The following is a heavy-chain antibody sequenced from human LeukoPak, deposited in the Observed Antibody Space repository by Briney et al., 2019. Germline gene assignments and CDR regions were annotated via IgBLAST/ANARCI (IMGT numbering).Heavy chain of an antibody. CDR3: ARRRTMIVVVPNAFDI. CDR2: IYHSGST. J-gene: IGHJ3*02. CDR1: GYSISSGYY. V-gene: IGHV4-38-2*01. D-gene: IGHD3-22*01. Sequence: SETLSLTCAVSGYSISSGYYWGWIRQPPGKGLEWIGSIYHSGSTYYNPSLKSRVTISVDASKNQFSLKLSSVTAADTAVYYCARRRTMIVVVPNAFDIWGQGTMVTVSS.